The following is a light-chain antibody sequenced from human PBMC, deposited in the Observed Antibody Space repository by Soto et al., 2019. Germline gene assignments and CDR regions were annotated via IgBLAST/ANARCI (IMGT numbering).Light chain of an antibody. CDR2: DVT. CDR1: SSDVGGYKY. Sequence: QSALAQPASVSGSPGQSITISCTGTSSDVGGYKYVSWYQLHPGTAPKLVIYDVTNRPSGVSNRFSGSKSGNTASLTISGLLAEDEADYFCSSYTSTSTLFGTGTKVTVL. J-gene: IGLJ1*01. CDR3: SSYTSTSTL. V-gene: IGLV2-14*01.